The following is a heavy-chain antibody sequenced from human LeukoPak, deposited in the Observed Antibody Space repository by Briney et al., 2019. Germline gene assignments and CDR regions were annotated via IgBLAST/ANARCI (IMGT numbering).Heavy chain of an antibody. D-gene: IGHD5-12*01. V-gene: IGHV4-61*01. CDR2: IYNSVRT. J-gene: IGHJ6*02. CDR1: GGSVSSGSYY. CDR3: VRDLVATIDHYYYGMDV. Sequence: SETLSLTCIVSGGSVSSGSYYWSWIRQPPGKGLEWIGYIYNSVRTNYNPSLKSRVTISVDTSKNQLSLKLSSVTAADTAVYFCVRDLVATIDHYYYGMDVWGQGTTVTVSS.